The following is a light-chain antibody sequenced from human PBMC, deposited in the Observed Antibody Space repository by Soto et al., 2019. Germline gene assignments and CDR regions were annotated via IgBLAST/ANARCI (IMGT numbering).Light chain of an antibody. J-gene: IGKJ4*01. CDR2: HAS. CDR3: QQRSNWPPLT. Sequence: EIVLTQSPATLSLSPGERATLSCRASQSVGSYLAWYQQKPGQAPRLLIYHASTRAAGGPARCSGSGSGTDVSLTISSREQHDFAVYYCQQRSNWPPLTFGGGTKVEIK. V-gene: IGKV3-11*01. CDR1: QSVGSY.